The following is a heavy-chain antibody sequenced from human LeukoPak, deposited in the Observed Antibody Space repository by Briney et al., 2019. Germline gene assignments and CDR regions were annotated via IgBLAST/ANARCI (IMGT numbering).Heavy chain of an antibody. CDR2: INSDGSST. CDR1: GFTFSSYW. D-gene: IGHD4-23*01. CDR3: ARLYGANVGYLDY. Sequence: GGSLRLSCAASGFTFSSYWMHWVRQAPGEGLVWVSLINSDGSSTTYADTVRSRFTVSRDNSKNTLYLQMDSLRAEDTAVYYCARLYGANVGYLDYWGQGTLVTASS. J-gene: IGHJ4*02. V-gene: IGHV3-74*01.